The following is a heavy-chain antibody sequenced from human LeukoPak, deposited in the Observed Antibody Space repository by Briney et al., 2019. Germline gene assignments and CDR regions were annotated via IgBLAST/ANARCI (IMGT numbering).Heavy chain of an antibody. V-gene: IGHV3-7*01. Sequence: GGSLRLSCAASGFTFSNYWMNWVRQAPGKGLEWVANIKQDGSEKYYVDSVKGRFTISRDNAKNSLYLQMNSLRAEDTAVYYCANYLSDYGGNDYWGQGTLVTVSS. CDR1: GFTFSNYW. CDR3: ANYLSDYGGNDY. J-gene: IGHJ4*02. D-gene: IGHD4/OR15-4a*01. CDR2: IKQDGSEK.